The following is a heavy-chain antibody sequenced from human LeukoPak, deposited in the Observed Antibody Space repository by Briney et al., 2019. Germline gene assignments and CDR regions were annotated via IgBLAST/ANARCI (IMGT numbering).Heavy chain of an antibody. Sequence: PGGSLRLSCAASGFTFSSYSMNWVRQAPGKGLEWVSYISSSSSTIYYADSVKGRFTISRDNAKNSLYLQMNSLRAEDTAVYYCARVWIRPSGEAKGGMNYYYYYMDVWGKGTTVTVSS. J-gene: IGHJ6*03. D-gene: IGHD3-16*01. CDR2: ISSSSSTI. CDR1: GFTFSSYS. CDR3: ARVWIRPSGEAKGGMNYYYYYMDV. V-gene: IGHV3-48*04.